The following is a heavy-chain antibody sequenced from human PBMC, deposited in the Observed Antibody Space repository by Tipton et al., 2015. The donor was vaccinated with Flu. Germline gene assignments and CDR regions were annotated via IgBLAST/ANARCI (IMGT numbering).Heavy chain of an antibody. D-gene: IGHD2-2*01. CDR1: GVSMNINSYY. CDR3: AREAGCSGTSCYYGMDV. CDR2: FHYSGNS. V-gene: IGHV4-39*01. J-gene: IGHJ6*02. Sequence: GLVKPSETLSLTCTVSGVSMNINSYYWAWIRQPPGKGLEWIGSFHYSGNSHPNPSLERRVTISADTSKNQFYLELRSVAAADTAVYYCAREAGCSGTSCYYGMDVWGQGTTVTVSS.